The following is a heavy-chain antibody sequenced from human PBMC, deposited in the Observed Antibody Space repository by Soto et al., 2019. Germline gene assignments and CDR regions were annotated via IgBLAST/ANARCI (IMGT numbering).Heavy chain of an antibody. D-gene: IGHD3-22*01. Sequence: EVQLVQSGAEVKKPGESLKISCKGSGYSFTSYWIGWVRQMPGKGLEWMGIIYPGDSDTRYSPSFQSQVTISADKSISTAYLQCSSLKASDTDMYYCARYSAHYDSSLWYFDSWGQGTLVTVSS. J-gene: IGHJ4*02. CDR2: IYPGDSDT. CDR1: GYSFTSYW. V-gene: IGHV5-51*03. CDR3: ARYSAHYDSSLWYFDS.